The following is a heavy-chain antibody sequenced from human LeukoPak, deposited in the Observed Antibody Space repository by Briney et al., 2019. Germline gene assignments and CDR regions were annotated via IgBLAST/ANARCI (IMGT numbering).Heavy chain of an antibody. CDR1: GFTFSSYA. CDR3: AKDWAPYSSGWTGEAIDY. Sequence: GGSLRLSCAASGFTFSSYAMHWVRQAPGKGLEWVAVISYDGSNKYYADSVKGRFTISRDNSKNTLYLQMNSLRAEDTAVYYCAKDWAPYSSGWTGEAIDYWGQGTLVTVSS. J-gene: IGHJ4*02. V-gene: IGHV3-30-3*01. CDR2: ISYDGSNK. D-gene: IGHD6-19*01.